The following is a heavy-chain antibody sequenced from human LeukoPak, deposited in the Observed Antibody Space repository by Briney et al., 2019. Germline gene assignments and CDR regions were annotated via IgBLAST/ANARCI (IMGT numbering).Heavy chain of an antibody. D-gene: IGHD6-19*01. CDR2: IYYSGST. Sequence: PSETLSLTCTVSGGSISSSSSYWGWIRQPPGKGLEWIGSIYYSGSTYYNPSLKSRVTISVDTSKNQFSLKLSSVTAADTAVYYCARNIAVAGKRGYFDYWGQGTLVTVSS. CDR3: ARNIAVAGKRGYFDY. V-gene: IGHV4-39*07. CDR1: GGSISSSSSY. J-gene: IGHJ4*02.